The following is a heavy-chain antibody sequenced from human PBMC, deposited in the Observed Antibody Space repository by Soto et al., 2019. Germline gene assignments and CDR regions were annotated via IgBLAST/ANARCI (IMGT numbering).Heavy chain of an antibody. J-gene: IGHJ4*02. Sequence: QVQLVESGGGVVQPGRSLRLSCAASGFTFSSYGMHWVRQAPGKGLEWVAVIWYDGSNKYYADSVKGRFTISRDNSKNTLYLQMNSLRAEDTAVYYCARESYCSGGSCYTAYWGQGTLVTVSS. CDR3: ARESYCSGGSCYTAY. V-gene: IGHV3-33*01. CDR2: IWYDGSNK. CDR1: GFTFSSYG. D-gene: IGHD2-15*01.